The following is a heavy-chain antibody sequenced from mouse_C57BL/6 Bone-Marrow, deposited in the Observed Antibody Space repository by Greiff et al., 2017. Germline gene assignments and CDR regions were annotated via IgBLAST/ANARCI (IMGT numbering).Heavy chain of an antibody. V-gene: IGHV3-6*01. CDR1: GYSITSGYY. Sequence: DVQLVESGPGLVKPSQSLSLTCSVTGYSITSGYYWNWIRQLPGNKLEWMGYIRYDGSNNYNPSLKNRISITSDTSKNQFFLKLNSLTTEDAATYYCARAVYYYGNYFDDWGQGTTLTVSS. CDR2: IRYDGSN. J-gene: IGHJ2*01. CDR3: ARAVYYYGNYFDD. D-gene: IGHD1-1*01.